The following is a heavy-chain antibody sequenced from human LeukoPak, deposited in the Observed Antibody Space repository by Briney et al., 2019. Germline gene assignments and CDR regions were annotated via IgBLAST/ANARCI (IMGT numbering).Heavy chain of an antibody. V-gene: IGHV3-33*06. CDR2: ISYNGGYI. Sequence: GGSLRLSCTASGFSFRTYNLHWVRQAPGKGLEWVAVISYNGGYIHYEDSVKGRFTISRDNSKNTLYLQMSSLRAEDTAVYYCAKYGLGSGIQVWGDFGMDVWGQGTTVTVSS. J-gene: IGHJ6*02. CDR3: AKYGLGSGIQVWGDFGMDV. CDR1: GFSFRTYN. D-gene: IGHD5-18*01.